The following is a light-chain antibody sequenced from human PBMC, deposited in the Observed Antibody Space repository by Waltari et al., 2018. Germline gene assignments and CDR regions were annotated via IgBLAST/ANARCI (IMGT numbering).Light chain of an antibody. J-gene: IGKJ4*01. CDR3: QEHNSYPVT. Sequence: DIKLTQSASTLSASVGDRVTITCRASQSVNNNLAWYQQKPGKAPKLLIHNASRLESGVPSRFSGSGSGTEFTLTISSLQPDDFATYYCQEHNSYPVTFGGGTKVEIK. CDR1: QSVNNN. CDR2: NAS. V-gene: IGKV1-5*03.